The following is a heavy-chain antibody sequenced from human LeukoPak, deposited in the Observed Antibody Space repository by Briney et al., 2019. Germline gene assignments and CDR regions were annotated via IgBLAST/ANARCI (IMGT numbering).Heavy chain of an antibody. Sequence: GGSLRLSCAASGFTFSSYAMSWLRQTPQKGLEWVSGISVTGDMTYYTDSVKGRFTISRGNSRTTLYLQLSSLRADDTAVYFCAKSHITRYPLQYYFDLWGQGAQVIVSS. CDR1: GFTFSSYA. V-gene: IGHV3-23*01. D-gene: IGHD2-21*01. CDR2: ISVTGDMT. J-gene: IGHJ4*02. CDR3: AKSHITRYPLQYYFDL.